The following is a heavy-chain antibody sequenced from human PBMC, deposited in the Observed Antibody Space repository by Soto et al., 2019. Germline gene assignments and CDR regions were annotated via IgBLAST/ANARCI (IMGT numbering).Heavy chain of an antibody. CDR2: ISYDGINK. Sequence: GGSLRLSCAASGFTFSSYGMHWVRQAPGKGLEWVAVISYDGINKYYADSVKGRFTISRDNSKNTLYLQMNSPRAEDTAVYYCAKDGVEILEWLTAIYYYYMDVWGKGTTVTVSS. J-gene: IGHJ6*03. CDR3: AKDGVEILEWLTAIYYYYMDV. CDR1: GFTFSSYG. D-gene: IGHD3-3*01. V-gene: IGHV3-30*18.